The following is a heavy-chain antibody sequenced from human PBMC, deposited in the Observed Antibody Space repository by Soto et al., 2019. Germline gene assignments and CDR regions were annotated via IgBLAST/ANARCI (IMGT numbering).Heavy chain of an antibody. CDR1: GGSISSYY. CDR2: IYYSGST. J-gene: IGHJ4*02. Sequence: SETLSLTCTVSGGSISSYYWSWIRQPPGKGLEWIGYIYYSGSTNYNPSLKSRVTISVDTSKNQFSLKLSSVTAADTAVYYCARVARASGWSGVDYWGQGTLVTVSS. D-gene: IGHD6-19*01. CDR3: ARVARASGWSGVDY. V-gene: IGHV4-59*01.